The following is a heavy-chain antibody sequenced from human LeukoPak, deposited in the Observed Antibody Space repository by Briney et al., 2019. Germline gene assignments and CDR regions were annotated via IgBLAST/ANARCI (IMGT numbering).Heavy chain of an antibody. D-gene: IGHD6-19*01. CDR2: ISGSGGST. V-gene: IGHV3-23*01. CDR3: AKGRAGDYYFDY. CDR1: GFTFSSYA. Sequence: GGSLRLSCAASGFTFSSYAMSWVRQPPGKGLEWVSAISGSGGSTYYADSVKGRFTISRDNSKNTLYLQMNSLRAEDTAVYYCAKGRAGDYYFDYWGQGTLVTVSS. J-gene: IGHJ4*02.